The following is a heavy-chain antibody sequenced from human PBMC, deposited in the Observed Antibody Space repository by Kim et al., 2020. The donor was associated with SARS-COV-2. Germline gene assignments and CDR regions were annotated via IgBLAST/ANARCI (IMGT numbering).Heavy chain of an antibody. D-gene: IGHD1-26*01. J-gene: IGHJ6*02. V-gene: IGHV1-2*04. Sequence: ASVKVSCKASGYTFTGYYMHWVRQAPGQGLEWMGWINPNSGGTNYAQKFQGWVTMTRDTSISTAYMELSRLRSDDTAVYYCARALYSGYGMDVWGQGTTVTVSS. CDR2: INPNSGGT. CDR3: ARALYSGYGMDV. CDR1: GYTFTGYY.